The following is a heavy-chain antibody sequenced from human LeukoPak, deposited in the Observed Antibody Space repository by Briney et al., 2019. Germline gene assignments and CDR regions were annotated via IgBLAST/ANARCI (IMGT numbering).Heavy chain of an antibody. V-gene: IGHV4-34*01. Sequence: PSETLSLTCAVYGGSFSGYYWSWIRQPPEKGLEWIGEINHSGSTNYNPSLKSRVTISVDTSKNQFSLKLSSVTAADTAVYYCARGSGPSDYWGQGTLVTVSS. CDR1: GGSFSGYY. D-gene: IGHD3-10*01. CDR3: ARGSGPSDY. J-gene: IGHJ4*02. CDR2: INHSGST.